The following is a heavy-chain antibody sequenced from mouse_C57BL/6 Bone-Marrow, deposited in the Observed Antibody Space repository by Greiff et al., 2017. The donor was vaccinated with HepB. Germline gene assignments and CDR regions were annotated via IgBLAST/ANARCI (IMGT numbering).Heavy chain of an antibody. Sequence: EVQLVESGGGLVQPKGSLKLSCAASGFSFNTYAMNWVRQAPGKGLEWVARIRSKSNNYATYYADSVKDRFTISRDDSESMLYLQMNNLKTEDTAMYYCVRMGYDYDDPYWYFDVWGTGTTVTVSS. D-gene: IGHD2-4*01. J-gene: IGHJ1*03. V-gene: IGHV10-1*01. CDR1: GFSFNTYA. CDR2: IRSKSNNYAT. CDR3: VRMGYDYDDPYWYFDV.